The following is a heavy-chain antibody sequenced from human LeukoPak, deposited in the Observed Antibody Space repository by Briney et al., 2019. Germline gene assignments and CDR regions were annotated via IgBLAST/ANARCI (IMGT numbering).Heavy chain of an antibody. CDR1: GGTFSSYA. Sequence: SVKVSCKASGGTFSSYAISWVRQAPGQGLEWMGGIIPIFGTANYAQKFQGRVTITADESTSTAYMELSSLRSEDTAVYYCASTIVVVPAASSYYYYMDVWGKGTTVTVSS. V-gene: IGHV1-69*13. J-gene: IGHJ6*03. CDR3: ASTIVVVPAASSYYYYMDV. CDR2: IIPIFGTA. D-gene: IGHD2-2*01.